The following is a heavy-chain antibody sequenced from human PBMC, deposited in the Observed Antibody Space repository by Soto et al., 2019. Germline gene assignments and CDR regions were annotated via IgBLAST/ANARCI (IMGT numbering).Heavy chain of an antibody. D-gene: IGHD5-12*01. Sequence: GGSLRLSCAASGFTFSSYSMNWVRQAPGKGLEWVSSISSSSSYIYYADSVKGRFTISRDNAKNSLYLQMNSLRAEDTAVYYCAREGGYDTPGYFDYWGQGTLVTVSS. CDR2: ISSSSSYI. CDR1: GFTFSSYS. J-gene: IGHJ4*02. CDR3: AREGGYDTPGYFDY. V-gene: IGHV3-21*01.